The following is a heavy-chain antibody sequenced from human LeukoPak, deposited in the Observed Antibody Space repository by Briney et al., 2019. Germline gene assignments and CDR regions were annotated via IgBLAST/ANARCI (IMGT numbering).Heavy chain of an antibody. V-gene: IGHV4-34*01. J-gene: IGHJ4*02. CDR3: ARDADIAVAGAFDY. CDR2: INHSGST. D-gene: IGHD6-19*01. Sequence: PSETLSLTCAVYGGSFSGYYWSWIRQPPGKGLEWIGEINHSGSTNYNPSLKSRVTISVDTSKNQFSLKLSSVTAADTAVYYCARDADIAVAGAFDYWGQGTLVTVSS. CDR1: GGSFSGYY.